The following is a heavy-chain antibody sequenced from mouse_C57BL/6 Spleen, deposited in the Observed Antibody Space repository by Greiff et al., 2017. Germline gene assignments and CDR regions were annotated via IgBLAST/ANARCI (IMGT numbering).Heavy chain of an antibody. D-gene: IGHD1-1*01. CDR1: GYTFTSYW. Sequence: QVKLQQPGAELVKPGASVKLSCKASGYTFTSYWMHWVKQRPGRGLEWIGRIYPNSGGTKYNEKFKSKATLTVDKPSSTASMQLSMLTSEDSAVYFCPRSLRNPPYFDVWGTGTTVTVSS. J-gene: IGHJ1*03. CDR3: PRSLRNPPYFDV. CDR2: IYPNSGGT. V-gene: IGHV1-72*01.